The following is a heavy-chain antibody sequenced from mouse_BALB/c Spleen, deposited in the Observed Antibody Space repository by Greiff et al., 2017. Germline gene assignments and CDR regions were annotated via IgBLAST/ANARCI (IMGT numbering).Heavy chain of an antibody. CDR2: IDPETGGT. J-gene: IGHJ2*01. D-gene: IGHD1-1*01. CDR3: TRWGLYYYGSNFDY. V-gene: IGHV1-15*01. CDR1: GYTFTDYE. Sequence: QVQLQQSGAELVRPGASVTLSCKASGYTFTDYEMHWVKQTPVHGLEWIGAIDPETGGTAYNQKFKGKATLTADKSSSTAYMELRSLTSEDSAVYYCTRWGLYYYGSNFDYWGQGTTLTVSS.